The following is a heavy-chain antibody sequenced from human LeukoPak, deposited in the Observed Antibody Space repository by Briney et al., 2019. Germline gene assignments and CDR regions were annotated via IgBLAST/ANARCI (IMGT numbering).Heavy chain of an antibody. CDR3: ARHGESDFWSGYILYYCDY. D-gene: IGHD3-3*01. CDR2: IYHSGST. J-gene: IGHJ4*02. Sequence: PSETLSLTCAVSGYSISSGYYWGWIRQPPGKGLEWIGSIYHSGSTYYNPSLKSRVTISVEKSKNQFSLKLSSVTAADTAVYYCARHGESDFWSGYILYYCDYWGQGTLVTVSS. V-gene: IGHV4-38-2*01. CDR1: GYSISSGYY.